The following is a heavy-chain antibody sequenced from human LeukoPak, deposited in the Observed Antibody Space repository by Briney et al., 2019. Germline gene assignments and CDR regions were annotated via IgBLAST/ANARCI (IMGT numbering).Heavy chain of an antibody. J-gene: IGHJ5*02. CDR3: ARLGGSGTFSDNWFDP. CDR2: ISYSGTT. Sequence: SETLSPTCSVSGGSINNCCYYWGWIRQPPGRGLESLGIISYSGTTYYNPTLKSRVSISADTSKNQFSLEVTSVTAADTAVYYCARLGGSGTFSDNWFDPWGQGTLVTVSS. D-gene: IGHD3-10*01. V-gene: IGHV4-39*01. CDR1: GGSINNCCYY.